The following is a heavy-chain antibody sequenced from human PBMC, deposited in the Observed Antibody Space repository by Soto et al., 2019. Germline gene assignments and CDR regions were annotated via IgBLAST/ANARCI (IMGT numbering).Heavy chain of an antibody. V-gene: IGHV1-46*03. CDR3: ARALGYCSGGSCYTFDY. J-gene: IGHJ4*02. Sequence: QVQLVQSGAEVKKPGASVKVSCKASGYTFTSYYMHWVRQAPGQGLEWMGIIYPSGGSTSYAQKFQGRVTMTRDTSTSTVYMELSSLRSEDTAVYYCARALGYCSGGSCYTFDYWGQGTLVTVSS. CDR2: IYPSGGST. D-gene: IGHD2-15*01. CDR1: GYTFTSYY.